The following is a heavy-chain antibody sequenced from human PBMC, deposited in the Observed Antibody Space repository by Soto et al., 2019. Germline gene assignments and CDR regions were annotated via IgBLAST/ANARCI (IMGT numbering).Heavy chain of an antibody. V-gene: IGHV1-18*01. D-gene: IGHD3-10*01. CDR3: ARIDCITNNCQGYHGMDV. J-gene: IGHJ6*02. CDR1: GYTFTTYD. Sequence: ASVKVSCKASGYTFTTYDISWVRQAPGQGLEWMGRISTYNGNTNYPQSLQGRLTLTTDASTTTAYMELRSLRSDDTAVYYCARIDCITNNCQGYHGMDVWGQGTTVTVSS. CDR2: ISTYNGNT.